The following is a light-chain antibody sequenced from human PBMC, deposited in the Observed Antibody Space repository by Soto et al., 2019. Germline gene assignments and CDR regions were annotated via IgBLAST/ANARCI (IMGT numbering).Light chain of an antibody. Sequence: EIVMTQSPATLSVSPGERATLSCRASQSVSSNLAWYQQKPGQAPRLLIYGASTRATGIPARFSGSGSGTEFTLTIGSLQSEDFAVYYCQQYHKWPPLTFGGGTKVAI. J-gene: IGKJ4*01. CDR1: QSVSSN. CDR2: GAS. V-gene: IGKV3-15*01. CDR3: QQYHKWPPLT.